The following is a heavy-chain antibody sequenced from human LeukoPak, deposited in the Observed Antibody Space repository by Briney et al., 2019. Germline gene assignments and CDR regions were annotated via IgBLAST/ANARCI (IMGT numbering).Heavy chain of an antibody. V-gene: IGHV4-59*10. CDR3: ARTRYCSSTSCLLFDY. D-gene: IGHD2-2*01. J-gene: IGHJ4*02. Sequence: SETLSLTCAVYGGSFSGYYWSWIRQPAGKGLEWIGRIYTSGSTNYNPSLKSRVTMSVDTSKNQFSLKLSSVTAADTAVYYCARTRYCSSTSCLLFDYWGQGTLVTVSS. CDR2: IYTSGST. CDR1: GGSFSGYY.